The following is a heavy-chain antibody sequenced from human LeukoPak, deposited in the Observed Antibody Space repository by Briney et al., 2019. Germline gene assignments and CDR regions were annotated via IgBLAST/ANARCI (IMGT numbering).Heavy chain of an antibody. CDR1: GYTFTSYG. CDR3: ARVRDGRPPDY. J-gene: IGHJ4*02. Sequence: ASVTVSCKASGYTFTSYGISWVRQAPGQGLEWMGWISAYNGNTNYAQKLRGRVTMTTDTSTSTAYMELRSLRSDDTAVYYCARVRDGRPPDYWGQGTLVTVSS. CDR2: ISAYNGNT. D-gene: IGHD5-24*01. V-gene: IGHV1-18*04.